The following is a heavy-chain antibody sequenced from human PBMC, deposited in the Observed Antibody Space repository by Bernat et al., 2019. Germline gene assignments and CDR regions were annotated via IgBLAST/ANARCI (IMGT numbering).Heavy chain of an antibody. V-gene: IGHV4-39*01. J-gene: IGHJ6*02. Sequence: QLQLQESGPGLVKPSETLSLTCTVSGGSISSSSYYWDWIRQPPGKGLEWIGSIYYSGSTYYNPSLKSRVTISVDTSKNQFSLKLSSVTAADTAVYYCAYRVVPAAMNYYYYYGMDVWGQGTTVTVSS. CDR2: IYYSGST. CDR1: GGSISSSSYY. D-gene: IGHD2-2*01. CDR3: AYRVVPAAMNYYYYYGMDV.